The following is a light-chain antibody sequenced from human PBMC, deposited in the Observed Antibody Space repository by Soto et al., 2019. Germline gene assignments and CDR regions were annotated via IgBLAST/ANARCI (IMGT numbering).Light chain of an antibody. Sequence: EVVMTQSPATLSVSPGERATLSCRASQSVGSSLAWYQQKPGQAPRLLIFGASTRATGIPGRFSGSGSGTEFTLTISSLQSEDLAVYYCQQYNNWWTFGQGTKVEIK. J-gene: IGKJ1*01. CDR3: QQYNNWWT. CDR2: GAS. V-gene: IGKV3-15*01. CDR1: QSVGSS.